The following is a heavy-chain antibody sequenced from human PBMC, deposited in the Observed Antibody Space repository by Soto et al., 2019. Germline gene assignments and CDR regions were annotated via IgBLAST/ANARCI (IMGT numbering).Heavy chain of an antibody. CDR1: GFTFSRYG. Sequence: QVQLVESGGGLVEPGRSLRLSCAASGFTFSRYGMHWVRQASGKGLEWVVVIWYDGSNKYYADSVKGRFTISRDNSKNTLYLQMTSLRAEDTAVYYCAREGTYCSGGSCYPHFDYWGQGTLVTVSS. CDR3: AREGTYCSGGSCYPHFDY. J-gene: IGHJ4*02. CDR2: IWYDGSNK. V-gene: IGHV3-33*01. D-gene: IGHD2-15*01.